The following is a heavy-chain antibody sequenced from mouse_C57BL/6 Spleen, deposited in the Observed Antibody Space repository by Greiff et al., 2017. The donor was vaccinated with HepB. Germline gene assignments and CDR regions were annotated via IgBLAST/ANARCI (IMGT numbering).Heavy chain of an antibody. Sequence: QVQLQQPGAELVKPGASVKMSCKASGYTFTSYWITWVKQRPGQGLEWLGDIYPGSGSTNYNEKFKSKATLTVDTSSSTAYMQLSSLTSDDSAVYYCARGVVGENFDYWGQGTTLTVSS. CDR2: IYPGSGST. V-gene: IGHV1-55*01. D-gene: IGHD1-1*01. CDR3: ARGVVGENFDY. J-gene: IGHJ2*01. CDR1: GYTFTSYW.